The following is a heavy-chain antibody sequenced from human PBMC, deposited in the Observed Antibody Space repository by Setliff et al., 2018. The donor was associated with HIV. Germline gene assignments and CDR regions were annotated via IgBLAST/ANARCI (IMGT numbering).Heavy chain of an antibody. CDR1: GYTFTSSD. V-gene: IGHV1-8*02. CDR3: VSGYSYDYYYYFGMDV. D-gene: IGHD5-18*01. Sequence: ASVKVSCKASGYTFTSSDINWVRQATGQGPEWMGWMNPNSGNTGYAHKFQGRVTMTRNTSISTAYMELSSLRSEETAVDYCVSGYSYDYYYYFGMDVWCQGTTVTVSS. J-gene: IGHJ6*02. CDR2: MNPNSGNT.